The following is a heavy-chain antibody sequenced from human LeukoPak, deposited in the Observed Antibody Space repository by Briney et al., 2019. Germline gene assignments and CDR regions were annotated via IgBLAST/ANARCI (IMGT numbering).Heavy chain of an antibody. Sequence: SETLSLTCAVSGYSMSSGYYWGWIRQPPGKGLEWIGTIYHNGNTYYNPSLKSRVTISVDTSKNQFSLKLSSVTAADTAVYYCARMRYNYGDSDYWGQGTPVTVSS. CDR3: ARMRYNYGDSDY. D-gene: IGHD5-18*01. V-gene: IGHV4-38-2*01. CDR1: GYSMSSGYY. CDR2: IYHNGNT. J-gene: IGHJ4*02.